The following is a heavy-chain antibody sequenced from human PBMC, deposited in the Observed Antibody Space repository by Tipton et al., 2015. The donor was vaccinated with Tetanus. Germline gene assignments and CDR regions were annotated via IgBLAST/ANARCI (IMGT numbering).Heavy chain of an antibody. J-gene: IGHJ4*02. CDR1: GGSISSSNW. CDR2: IYHSGST. Sequence: TLSLTCAVSGGSISSSNWWSWVRQPPGKGLEWIGEIYHSGSTNYNPSLKSRVTISVDTSKNQFSLKLSSVTAADTAVYYCARGAYSSSAVGDYWGQGTLVTVSS. D-gene: IGHD6-6*01. V-gene: IGHV4-4*02. CDR3: ARGAYSSSAVGDY.